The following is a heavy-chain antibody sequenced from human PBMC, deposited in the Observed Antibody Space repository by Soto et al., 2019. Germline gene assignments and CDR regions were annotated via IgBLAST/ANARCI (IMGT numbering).Heavy chain of an antibody. CDR2: MNPNSGNT. Sequence: ASVKVSCKASGYTFTSYDINWVRQATGQGLEWMGWMNPNSGNTCYAQKFQGRVTMTRNTSIGTAYMELSSLRSEDTAVYYCARARTMVRGVIMSPPFDYWGQGTLVTVSS. J-gene: IGHJ4*02. V-gene: IGHV1-8*01. CDR1: GYTFTSYD. D-gene: IGHD3-10*01. CDR3: ARARTMVRGVIMSPPFDY.